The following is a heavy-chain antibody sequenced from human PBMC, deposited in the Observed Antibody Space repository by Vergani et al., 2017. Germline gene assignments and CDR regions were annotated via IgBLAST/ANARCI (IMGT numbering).Heavy chain of an antibody. CDR1: GFTFSNAW. Sequence: EVQLVESGGGLVKPGGSLRLSCAASGFTFSNAWMSWVRQAPGKGLEWVGRIKSKTDGGTTDYAAPVKGRFTISRDDSKNTLYLQMNSLKTEDTAVYYCTTDSESAAAGPMNYYYYMDVWGKGTTVTVSS. CDR3: TTDSESAAAGPMNYYYYMDV. CDR2: IKSKTDGGTT. J-gene: IGHJ6*03. V-gene: IGHV3-15*01. D-gene: IGHD6-13*01.